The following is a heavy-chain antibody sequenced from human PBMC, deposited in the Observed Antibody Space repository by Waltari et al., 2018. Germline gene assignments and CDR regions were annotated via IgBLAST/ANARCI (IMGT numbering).Heavy chain of an antibody. J-gene: IGHJ4*02. CDR3: ARDVSGYFDY. Sequence: QVQLVESGGGVVQPGRSLRLSCAASGFTFSSYGMHWVRQAPGKGLEWVAVIWYDGSNKYYADAVKGRFTISRDNSKNTLYLQMNSLRAEDTAVYYCARDVSGYFDYWGQGTLVTVSS. CDR2: IWYDGSNK. V-gene: IGHV3-33*01. CDR1: GFTFSSYG.